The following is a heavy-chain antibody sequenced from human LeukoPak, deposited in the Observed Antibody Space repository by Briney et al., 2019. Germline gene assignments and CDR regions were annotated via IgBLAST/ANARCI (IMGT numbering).Heavy chain of an antibody. Sequence: GGSLRLSCAASGFTFSSSWMHWVRQAPGKGLEWVSGISDSGDRTYYADSVKGRFTISRDSSKNTVSLQMSSLRAEDTAVYYCAKSLRYRYGDCLEDWGQGTLVTVSS. CDR3: AKSLRYRYGDCLED. D-gene: IGHD2-21*02. J-gene: IGHJ4*02. CDR2: ISDSGDRT. V-gene: IGHV3-23*01. CDR1: GFTFSSSW.